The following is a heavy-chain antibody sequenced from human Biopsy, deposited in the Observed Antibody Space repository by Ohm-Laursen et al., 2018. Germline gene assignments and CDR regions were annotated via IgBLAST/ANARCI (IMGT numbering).Heavy chain of an antibody. D-gene: IGHD3-9*01. CDR1: GGTFSNYG. J-gene: IGHJ1*01. V-gene: IGHV1-69*06. CDR3: ATKLTGYFHH. Sequence: SVKVSCKAPGGTFSNYGVNWARQAPGQGLEWLGGNIPFLGTGNYAQKFQDRVTVAADTSTSTATMELRSLRSDDTAVYYCATKLTGYFHHWGQGTLVIVSS. CDR2: NIPFLGTG.